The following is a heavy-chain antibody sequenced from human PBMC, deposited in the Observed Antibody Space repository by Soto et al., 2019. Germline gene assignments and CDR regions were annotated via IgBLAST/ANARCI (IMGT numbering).Heavy chain of an antibody. CDR2: ISYDGSNK. Sequence: QVQLVESGGGVVQPGRSLRLSCAASGFTFSSYGMHWVRQAPGKGLEWVAVISYDGSNKYYADSVKGRFTISRDNSKNTLYLQMNSLRAEDTAVYYCAKDPHITGAIYYYYGMDVWGQGTTVTVSS. J-gene: IGHJ6*02. V-gene: IGHV3-30*18. CDR1: GFTFSSYG. CDR3: AKDPHITGAIYYYYGMDV. D-gene: IGHD1-20*01.